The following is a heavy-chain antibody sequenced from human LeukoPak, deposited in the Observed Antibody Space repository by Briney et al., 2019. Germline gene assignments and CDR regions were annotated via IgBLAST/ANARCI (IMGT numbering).Heavy chain of an antibody. CDR1: GFTFSVAW. D-gene: IGHD2-15*01. CDR2: IKSKTDGGTT. Sequence: PGGSLRLSCAASGFTFSVAWMSWVRQAPGKGLEWVGHIKSKTDGGTTDYAAPVKGRFTISRDDSQNTLYLQMNSLETEDTGVHYCTTDRCSSGNCYYYYYYYMDVWGKGTTVTVSS. V-gene: IGHV3-15*01. CDR3: TTDRCSSGNCYYYYYYYMDV. J-gene: IGHJ6*03.